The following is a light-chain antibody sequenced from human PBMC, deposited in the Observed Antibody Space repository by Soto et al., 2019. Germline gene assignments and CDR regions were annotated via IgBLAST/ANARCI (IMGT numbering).Light chain of an antibody. CDR3: QQSYSTPLWT. J-gene: IGKJ1*01. V-gene: IGKV1-39*01. Sequence: DIQMTQSPSSLSASVGDSVSIYCRASQTINNYLNWYQQKPGRAPKLLIYAASSLQGGVPSRFSGSGYGTYFTLTIDSLQPEDFATYYCQQSYSTPLWTFGQGTKVEIK. CDR1: QTINNY. CDR2: AAS.